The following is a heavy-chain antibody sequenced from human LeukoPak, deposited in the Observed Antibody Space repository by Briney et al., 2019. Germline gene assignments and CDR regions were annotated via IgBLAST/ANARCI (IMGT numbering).Heavy chain of an antibody. Sequence: PGGSLRLSCAASGFTFDDYGMSWFRQAPGKGLEWVSGINWNGGSTGYADSVKGRFTISRDNAKNSLYLQMNSLRAEDTALYYCARLKTYYDFWSGYYMDYWGQGTLVTVSS. CDR2: INWNGGST. CDR1: GFTFDDYG. D-gene: IGHD3-3*01. V-gene: IGHV3-20*04. CDR3: ARLKTYYDFWSGYYMDY. J-gene: IGHJ4*02.